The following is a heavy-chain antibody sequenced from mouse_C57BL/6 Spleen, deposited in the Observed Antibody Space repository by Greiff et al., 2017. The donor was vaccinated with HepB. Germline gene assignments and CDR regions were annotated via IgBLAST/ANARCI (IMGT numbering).Heavy chain of an antibody. CDR1: GYTFTNYW. CDR2: IYPGGGYT. D-gene: IGHD2-4*01. Sequence: VQLQQSGAELVRPGTSVKMSCKASGYTFTNYWIGWAKQRPGHGLEWIGDIYPGGGYTNYNEKFKGKDTLTADKSSSTAYMQFSSLTSEDSAIYYCARRGDYAWFDYWGQGTLVTVSA. V-gene: IGHV1-63*01. CDR3: ARRGDYAWFDY. J-gene: IGHJ3*01.